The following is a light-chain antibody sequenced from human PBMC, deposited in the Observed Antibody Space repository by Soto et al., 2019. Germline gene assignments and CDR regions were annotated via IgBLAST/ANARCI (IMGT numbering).Light chain of an antibody. CDR3: QKYNSAPHT. CDR1: QDISNY. V-gene: IGKV1-27*01. J-gene: IGKJ5*01. CDR2: AAS. Sequence: DIPMTQSPSSLSASVGDRVTINCRASQDISNYLVWYQQKPGQVPKLLIYAASTLQSGVPSRFSGSGSGTDFTLTISSLQPEDVATYYCQKYNSAPHTFGQGTRLEIK.